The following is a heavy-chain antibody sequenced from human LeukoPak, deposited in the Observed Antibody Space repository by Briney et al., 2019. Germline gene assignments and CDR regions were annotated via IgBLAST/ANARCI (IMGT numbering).Heavy chain of an antibody. Sequence: PSQTLSLTCSVPGGSISSDAYYWSWIRQHPGKGPEWIGNIYYSGATYYNPSLRSRPTISVDTSKNQFSLKLNSVTAADTAVYYCARAGNSGYWFDYWGQGTVVTVSS. CDR3: ARAGNSGYWFDY. V-gene: IGHV4-31*03. J-gene: IGHJ4*02. CDR1: GGSISSDAYY. D-gene: IGHD3-22*01. CDR2: IYYSGAT.